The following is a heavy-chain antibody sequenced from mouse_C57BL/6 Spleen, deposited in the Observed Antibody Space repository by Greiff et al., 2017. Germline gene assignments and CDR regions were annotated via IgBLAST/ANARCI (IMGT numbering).Heavy chain of an antibody. V-gene: IGHV5-17*01. D-gene: IGHD2-4*01. CDR1: GYTFSDYG. J-gene: IGHJ4*01. Sequence: EVKLMESGAGLVKPGGSLKLSCAASGYTFSDYGMHWVRQAPEKGLEWVAYISSGSSTIYYAGTVKGRFTLTRDNAYNTLFLQMTSRRSEDTAMYYCARNYDYDDYAMDYWGQGTSVTVSS. CDR2: ISSGSSTI. CDR3: ARNYDYDDYAMDY.